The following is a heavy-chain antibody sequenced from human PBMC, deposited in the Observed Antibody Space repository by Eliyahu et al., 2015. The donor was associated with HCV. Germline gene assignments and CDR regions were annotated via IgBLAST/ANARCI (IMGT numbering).Heavy chain of an antibody. J-gene: IGHJ5*02. CDR3: ATFTILNWFDP. CDR2: FDPEDGET. D-gene: IGHD3-3*01. V-gene: IGHV1-24*01. Sequence: LEWMGGFDPEDGETIYAQKFQGRVTMTEDTSTDTAYMELSSLRSEDTAVYYCATFTILNWFDPWGQGTLVTVSS.